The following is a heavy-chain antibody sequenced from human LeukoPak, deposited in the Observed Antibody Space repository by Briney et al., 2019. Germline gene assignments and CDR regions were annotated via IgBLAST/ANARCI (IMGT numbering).Heavy chain of an antibody. D-gene: IGHD3-3*01. V-gene: IGHV4-4*07. CDR2: IYTSGST. CDR3: ARGGVLRFLEWLRRGRHWFDP. J-gene: IGHJ5*02. Sequence: PSETLSLTCTVSGGSISSYYWSWIRQPAGKGLEWIGRIYTSGSTNYNPSLKSRVTISVDTSKNQFSLKLSSVTAADTAVYYCARGGVLRFLEWLRRGRHWFDPWGQGTLVTVSS. CDR1: GGSISSYY.